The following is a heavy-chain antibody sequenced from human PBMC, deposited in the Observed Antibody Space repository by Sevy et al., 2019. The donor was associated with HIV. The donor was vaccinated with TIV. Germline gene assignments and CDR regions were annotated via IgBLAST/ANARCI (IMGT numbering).Heavy chain of an antibody. CDR1: GFTFRNFW. CDR3: SKSYFGSGTNYGMDL. Sequence: GGSLRLSCAVSGFTFRNFWMSWVRQAPGKGLEWVANIRQDGSEKYYVDSVRGRFTISRDNAKNSLFLQLNSLRADDTAIYFCSKSYFGSGTNYGMDLWGRGTTVTVSS. D-gene: IGHD3-10*01. V-gene: IGHV3-7*03. CDR2: IRQDGSEK. J-gene: IGHJ6*02.